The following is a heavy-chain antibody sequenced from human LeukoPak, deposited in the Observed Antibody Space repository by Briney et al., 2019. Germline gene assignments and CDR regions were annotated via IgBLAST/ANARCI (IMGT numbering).Heavy chain of an antibody. Sequence: ASVKVSCKASGGTFSSYAISWVRQAPGQGLEWMGWISAYNGNTNYAQKLQGRVTMTTDTSTSTAYMELRSLRSDDTAVYYCAREIAAAGTGNWFDPWGQGTLVTVSS. CDR1: GGTFSSYA. V-gene: IGHV1-18*01. CDR3: AREIAAAGTGNWFDP. D-gene: IGHD6-13*01. J-gene: IGHJ5*02. CDR2: ISAYNGNT.